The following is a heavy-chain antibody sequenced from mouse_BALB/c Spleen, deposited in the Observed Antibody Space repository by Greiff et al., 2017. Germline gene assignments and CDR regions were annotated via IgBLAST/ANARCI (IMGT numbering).Heavy chain of an antibody. CDR2: IWGDGST. CDR1: GFSLTGYG. Sequence: QVQLQESGPGLVAPSQSLSITCTASGFSLTGYGVNWVRQPPGKGLEWLGMIWGDGSTDDNSTLTSRLSISKDNSKSQVFLKMNSLQTDDTARYCCAREAAFAYWGQGTLVTVSA. CDR3: AREAAFAY. J-gene: IGHJ3*01. V-gene: IGHV2-6-7*01.